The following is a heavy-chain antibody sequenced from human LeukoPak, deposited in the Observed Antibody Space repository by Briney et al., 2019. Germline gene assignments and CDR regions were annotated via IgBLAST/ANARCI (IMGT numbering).Heavy chain of an antibody. CDR2: IVPAVDLV. Sequence: PVKVSCKASGGTLSSYAITWVRQAPGQGLEWMGRIVPAVDLVNLAQKFQGRLTITADKSKTTAYMELSSLAYDDTAVYYCARDRGSGSGNHQGTLFGPWGQGTLVTVSS. D-gene: IGHD3-10*01. CDR3: ARDRGSGSGNHQGTLFGP. CDR1: GGTLSSYA. J-gene: IGHJ5*02. V-gene: IGHV1-69*04.